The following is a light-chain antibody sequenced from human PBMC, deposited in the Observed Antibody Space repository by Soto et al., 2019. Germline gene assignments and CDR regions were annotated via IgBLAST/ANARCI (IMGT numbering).Light chain of an antibody. CDR1: SSDVGGYNY. V-gene: IGLV2-14*01. Sequence: QSALTQPASVSGSPGQSITISCTGTSSDVGGYNYVSWYQQHPGKAPKLMIYDVSNRPSGVSNRFSGSKSHNTASLTISGLQAEDEADYYCSAYTSSSTQVVFGGGTKLTVL. J-gene: IGLJ2*01. CDR2: DVS. CDR3: SAYTSSSTQVV.